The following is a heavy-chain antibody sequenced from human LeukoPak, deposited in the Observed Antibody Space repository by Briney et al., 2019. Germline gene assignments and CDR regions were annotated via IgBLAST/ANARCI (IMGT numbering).Heavy chain of an antibody. D-gene: IGHD2-2*01. Sequence: PSETLSLTCTVSGGSISSSSYYWGWIRQPPGKGLEWIGSIYYSGSTYYNPSLKSRVTISVDTSKNQFSLKLSSVTAADTAVYYCASPAGYCSSTSCFRDYWGQGTLATVSS. CDR2: IYYSGST. V-gene: IGHV4-39*01. CDR1: GGSISSSSYY. CDR3: ASPAGYCSSTSCFRDY. J-gene: IGHJ4*02.